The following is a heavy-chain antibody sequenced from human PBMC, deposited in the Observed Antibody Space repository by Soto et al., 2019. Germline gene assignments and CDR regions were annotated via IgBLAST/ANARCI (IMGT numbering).Heavy chain of an antibody. CDR1: GDSISSSSW. V-gene: IGHV4-4*02. CDR3: ARGSTGLLDY. CDR2: ICHGGST. Sequence: QVQLQESGPGLVKPSGTLSLTCAVSGDSISSSSWWSWVRQPPGKGLEWIGEICHGGSTNYNPSLKSRVTLSVDKSRNQFSLNLNSVTAADTAVYYCARGSTGLLDYWAQGTLVTVSS. D-gene: IGHD2-8*02. J-gene: IGHJ4*02.